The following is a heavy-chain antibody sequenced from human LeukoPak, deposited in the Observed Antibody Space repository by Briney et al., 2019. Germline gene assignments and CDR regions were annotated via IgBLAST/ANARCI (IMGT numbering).Heavy chain of an antibody. D-gene: IGHD3-22*01. Sequence: PGGSLRLSCAASGFTVSSNYMSWVRQAPGKGLEWVSVIYSGGSTYYADSVKGRFTISRDNSKNTVYFLMNSLRAEDTAVYYCARDRYFESSGYYYSDCWGQGTLVTVSS. J-gene: IGHJ4*02. CDR1: GFTVSSNY. V-gene: IGHV3-66*01. CDR2: IYSGGST. CDR3: ARDRYFESSGYYYSDC.